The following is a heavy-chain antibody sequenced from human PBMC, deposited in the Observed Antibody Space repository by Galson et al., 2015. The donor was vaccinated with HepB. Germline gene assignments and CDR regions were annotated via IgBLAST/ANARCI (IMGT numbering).Heavy chain of an antibody. Sequence: SLRLSCAASGFTFSSYGMHWVRQAPGKGPEWVAFIRFDGSNKYYSDSVLGRFTISRDNSKNTMYLQMNSLRPEDAAVYYCAKGLGSYDTSDYFVHWFFDLWGRGALVTVSS. CDR2: IRFDGSNK. CDR3: AKGLGSYDTSDYFVHWFFDL. D-gene: IGHD3-22*01. CDR1: GFTFSSYG. V-gene: IGHV3-30*02. J-gene: IGHJ2*01.